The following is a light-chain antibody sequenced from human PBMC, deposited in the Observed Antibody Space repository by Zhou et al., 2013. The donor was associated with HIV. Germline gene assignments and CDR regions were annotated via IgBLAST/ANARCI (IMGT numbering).Light chain of an antibody. CDR1: LNIRTF. CDR2: HAS. CDR3: QQYNSYST. V-gene: IGKV1-39*01. Sequence: DIQMTQSPSSLSASVGDTVNITCRASLNIRTFLNWYQQKPGRAPKLLVYHASNLQSGVPSTFSGGGSGTVFSLTISSLQPDDFATYYCQQYNSYSTFGQGTKLEIK. J-gene: IGKJ2*01.